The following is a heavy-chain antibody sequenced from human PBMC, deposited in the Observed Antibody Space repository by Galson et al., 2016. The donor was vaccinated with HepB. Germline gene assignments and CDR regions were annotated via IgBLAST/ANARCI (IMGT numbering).Heavy chain of an antibody. CDR1: AFTVSTTY. J-gene: IGHJ4*01. D-gene: IGHD1-1*01. V-gene: IGHV3-53*01. Sequence: SLRLSCAGSAFTVSTTYMHWVRQAPGKGLEWVSVLYRGGSTYYADSVKGRFTASRDSSKKAMYLQMSSLGVEATAVYYCATTNHDLLPGDWGHGTLGIVSS. CDR2: LYRGGST. CDR3: ATTNHDLLPGD.